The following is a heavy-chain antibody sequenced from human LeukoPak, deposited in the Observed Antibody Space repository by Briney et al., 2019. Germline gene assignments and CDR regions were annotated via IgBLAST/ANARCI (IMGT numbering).Heavy chain of an antibody. CDR1: GGSISSGGYY. D-gene: IGHD2-15*01. J-gene: IGHJ3*02. Sequence: SQTLSLTCTVSGGSISSGGYYWSWIRQHPGKGLEWIGYIYYSGSTYYNPSLRSRVTISVDTSKNQFSLKLSSVTAADTAVYFCARRRVVVASTDGASGAFDIWGQGTMVTVSS. CDR3: ARRRVVVASTDGASGAFDI. V-gene: IGHV4-31*03. CDR2: IYYSGST.